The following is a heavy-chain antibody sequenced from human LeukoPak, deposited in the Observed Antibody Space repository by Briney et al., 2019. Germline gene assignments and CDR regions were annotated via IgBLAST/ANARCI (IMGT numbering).Heavy chain of an antibody. J-gene: IGHJ4*02. CDR2: IYYSGST. V-gene: IGHV4-59*12. CDR1: GGSISSYY. D-gene: IGHD3-16*02. Sequence: SETLSLTCTVSGGSISSYYWSWIRQPPGKGLEWIGYIYYSGSTNYNPSLKSRVTISVDTSKNQFSLKLSSVTAADTAVYYCARDKDFYVWGSYRYTIFDYWGQGTLVTVSS. CDR3: ARDKDFYVWGSYRYTIFDY.